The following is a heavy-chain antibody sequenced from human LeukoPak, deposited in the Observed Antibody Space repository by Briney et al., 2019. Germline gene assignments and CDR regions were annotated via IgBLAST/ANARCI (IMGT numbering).Heavy chain of an antibody. CDR3: ARGWHPVGPAANYFDY. CDR1: GGSLSSYY. D-gene: IGHD4-23*01. CDR2: IYYSGST. J-gene: IGHJ4*02. Sequence: SETLSLTCTVPGGSLSSYYWSWIRQPPGKGLERIAYIYYSGSTNYNPSLKSRVAISVDTSKNQLSLKLSSVTAAYTAVYYCARGWHPVGPAANYFDYWGQGTLVTVSS. V-gene: IGHV4-59*01.